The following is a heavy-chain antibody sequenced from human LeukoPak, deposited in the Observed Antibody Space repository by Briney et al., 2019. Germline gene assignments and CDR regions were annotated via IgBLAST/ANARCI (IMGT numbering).Heavy chain of an antibody. CDR2: ITGNGVST. V-gene: IGHV3-43*02. J-gene: IGHJ5*02. CDR3: AKCVYSNIYYWFDP. Sequence: GGSLRLSCAASGFTFEDYGMHWVRQAPGKGLEWVSLITGNGVSTYYAVYVKGRFTISRDNSKNSLYLQMNSLRTEDTALYYCAKCVYSNIYYWFDPWGQGTLVSVSS. D-gene: IGHD6-13*01. CDR1: GFTFEDYG.